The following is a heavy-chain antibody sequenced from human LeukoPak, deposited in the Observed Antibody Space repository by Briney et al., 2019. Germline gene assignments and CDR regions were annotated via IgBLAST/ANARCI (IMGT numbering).Heavy chain of an antibody. J-gene: IGHJ4*02. CDR2: IWYDGSNK. Sequence: PGRSLRLSCAASGFTFSSYGMHWVRQAPGKGLEWVALIWYDGSNKYYGDSVKGRFTISRDNSKNTVYLQMSSLRVEDTAVYYCARATESSGWSWGQGTPVTVSS. D-gene: IGHD6-19*01. CDR3: ARATESSGWS. CDR1: GFTFSSYG. V-gene: IGHV3-33*01.